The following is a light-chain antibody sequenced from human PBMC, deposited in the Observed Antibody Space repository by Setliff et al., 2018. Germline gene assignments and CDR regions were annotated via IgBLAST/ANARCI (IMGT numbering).Light chain of an antibody. CDR2: EVS. Sequence: SALTQPASVSGSPGQSINISCTGTSSDVGGYNYVSWYQQHPGKAPKLMIYEVSDRPSGVSNRFSGSKSGNTASLTISGLQAEDGADYYCTSYTSSRTYVFGTGTKVTVL. V-gene: IGLV2-14*01. CDR3: TSYTSSRTYV. CDR1: SSDVGGYNY. J-gene: IGLJ1*01.